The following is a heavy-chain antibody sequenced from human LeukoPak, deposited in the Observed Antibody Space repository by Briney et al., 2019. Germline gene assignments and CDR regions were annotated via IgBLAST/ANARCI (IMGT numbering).Heavy chain of an antibody. CDR1: GFSFRSYG. Sequence: PGGSLRLSCAASGFSFRSYGMHWVRQAPGKGLEWVTFIRSDGTNKYYADSVKGRFTISRDNPKNMLYLQMNSLSAEDTAVYYCAGDFDYWGQGTLVTVSS. V-gene: IGHV3-30*02. J-gene: IGHJ4*02. CDR2: IRSDGTNK. CDR3: AGDFDY.